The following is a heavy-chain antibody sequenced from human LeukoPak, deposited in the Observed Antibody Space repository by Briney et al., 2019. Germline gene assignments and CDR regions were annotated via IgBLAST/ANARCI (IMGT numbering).Heavy chain of an antibody. D-gene: IGHD2-2*01. Sequence: PGGSLSLSCAASGFTFSSYDMHWVRQAPGKGVEWVAVISYDGSNKYYADSVKGRFTISRDNSKNTLYLQMNSLRAEDTAVYYCARARGYCSSTRCYVGGYSGQGTLVTVSS. V-gene: IGHV3-30*04. CDR1: GFTFSSYD. CDR3: ARARGYCSSTRCYVGGY. J-gene: IGHJ4*02. CDR2: ISYDGSNK.